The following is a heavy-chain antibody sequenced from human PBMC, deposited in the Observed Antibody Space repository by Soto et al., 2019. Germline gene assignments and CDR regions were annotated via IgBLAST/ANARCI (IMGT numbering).Heavy chain of an antibody. Sequence: GGSLRLSCAASGFTFSSYAMHWVRQAPGKGLEWVAVISYDGSNKYYADSVKGRFTISRDNSKNTLYLQMNSLRAEDTAVYYCARDLRSLYGMDVWGQGTTVTVSS. V-gene: IGHV3-30-3*01. CDR1: GFTFSSYA. J-gene: IGHJ6*02. D-gene: IGHD4-17*01. CDR2: ISYDGSNK. CDR3: ARDLRSLYGMDV.